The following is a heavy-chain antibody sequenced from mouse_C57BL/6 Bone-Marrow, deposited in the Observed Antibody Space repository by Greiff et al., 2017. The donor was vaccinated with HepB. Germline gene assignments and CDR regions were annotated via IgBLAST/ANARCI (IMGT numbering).Heavy chain of an antibody. D-gene: IGHD1-1*01. J-gene: IGHJ4*01. Sequence: VQLQQPGAELVKPGASVKMSCKASGYTFTSYWITWVKQRPGQGLEWIGDIYPGSGSTNYNEKFKSKATLTVDTSSSTAYMQLSSLTSEDSAVYYCARDPDYYGSSYAMDYWGQGTSVTVSS. CDR3: ARDPDYYGSSYAMDY. CDR2: IYPGSGST. CDR1: GYTFTSYW. V-gene: IGHV1-55*01.